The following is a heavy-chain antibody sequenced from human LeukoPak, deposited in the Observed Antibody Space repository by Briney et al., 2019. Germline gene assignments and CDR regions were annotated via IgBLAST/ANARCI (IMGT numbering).Heavy chain of an antibody. Sequence: SETLSLTCTVSGGSISSGSYYWSWIRQPAGKGLEWIGRIYTSGSTNYNPSLKSRVTISVDTSKNQFSLKLSSVTAADTAVYYCARGIAQLRVSYYYYYMDVWGKGTTVTISS. D-gene: IGHD2-21*01. J-gene: IGHJ6*03. CDR3: ARGIAQLRVSYYYYYMDV. CDR1: GGSISSGSYY. V-gene: IGHV4-61*02. CDR2: IYTSGST.